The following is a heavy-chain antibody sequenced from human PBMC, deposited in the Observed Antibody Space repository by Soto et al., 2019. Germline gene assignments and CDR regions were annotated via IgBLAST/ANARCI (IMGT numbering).Heavy chain of an antibody. D-gene: IGHD2-2*01. V-gene: IGHV1-69*04. CDR2: IIPILGIA. Sequence: GASVKVSCKASGGTFSSYTISWVRQAPGQGLEWMGRIIPILGIANYAQKFQGRVTITADKSTSTAYMELSSLRSEDTAVYYCARDAEPAAMEGNFDYWGQGTLVTVSS. CDR1: GGTFSSYT. CDR3: ARDAEPAAMEGNFDY. J-gene: IGHJ4*02.